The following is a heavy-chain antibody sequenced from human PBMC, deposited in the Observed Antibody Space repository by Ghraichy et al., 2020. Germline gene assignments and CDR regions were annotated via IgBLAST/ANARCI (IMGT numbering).Heavy chain of an antibody. CDR2: INHSGST. Sequence: SETLSLTCAVYGGSFSGYYWSWIRQPPGKGLEWIGEINHSGSTNYNPSLKSRVTISVDTSKNQFSLKLSSVTAADTAVYYCARGRVGITIFGAHRQNWFDPWGQGTLVTVSS. V-gene: IGHV4-34*01. CDR3: ARGRVGITIFGAHRQNWFDP. J-gene: IGHJ5*02. CDR1: GGSFSGYY. D-gene: IGHD3-3*01.